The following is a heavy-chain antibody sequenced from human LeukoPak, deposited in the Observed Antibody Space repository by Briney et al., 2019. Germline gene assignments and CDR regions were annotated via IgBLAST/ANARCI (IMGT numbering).Heavy chain of an antibody. Sequence: PSETLSLTCAIYDASFSGYYWSWIRQPPGKGLEWIGEIHPSGSPSYNPSLESRTIISVDASKNQFSLILNSVTAADTALYFCSRGGDASRAGKYWGQGALVTV. D-gene: IGHD3-10*01. V-gene: IGHV4-34*01. CDR1: DASFSGYY. J-gene: IGHJ4*02. CDR2: IHPSGSP. CDR3: SRGGDASRAGKY.